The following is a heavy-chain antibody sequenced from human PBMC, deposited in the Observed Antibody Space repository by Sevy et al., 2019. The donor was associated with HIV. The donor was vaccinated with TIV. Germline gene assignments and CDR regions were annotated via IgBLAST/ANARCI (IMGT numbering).Heavy chain of an antibody. V-gene: IGHV5-51*01. CDR2: IYPDDSET. CDR1: GYSFTSHW. D-gene: IGHD3-22*01. Sequence: GKSLKISCEGSGYSFTSHWIGWVRHMPGKGLEWMGIIYPDDSETRDSPSFQGQVTFSADKSISTAYLQWSSLKASDTAMYYCATSRSGYFDSSGYYIYWGQGTMVTVSS. CDR3: ATSRSGYFDSSGYYIY. J-gene: IGHJ4*02.